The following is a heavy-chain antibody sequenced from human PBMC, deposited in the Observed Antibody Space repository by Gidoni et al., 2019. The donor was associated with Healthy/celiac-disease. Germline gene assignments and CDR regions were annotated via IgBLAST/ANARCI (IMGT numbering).Heavy chain of an antibody. J-gene: IGHJ4*02. D-gene: IGHD1-26*01. CDR2: IWYDGSNK. CDR1: GVTFSSYG. Sequence: QVQLVEFGGGVVQPGRSLRLSWAASGVTFSSYGMHWVRQAPGKGLEWVAVIWYDGSNKYYADSVKGRFTISRDNSKNTLYLQMNSLRAEDTAVYYCARGSGSLSRVDYWGQGTLVTVSS. V-gene: IGHV3-33*01. CDR3: ARGSGSLSRVDY.